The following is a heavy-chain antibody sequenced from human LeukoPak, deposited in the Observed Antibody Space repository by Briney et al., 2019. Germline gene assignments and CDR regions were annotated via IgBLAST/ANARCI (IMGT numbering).Heavy chain of an antibody. J-gene: IGHJ4*02. D-gene: IGHD1-26*01. CDR2: IVGSGGNT. V-gene: IGHV3-23*01. Sequence: GGSLRLSCAASGFTFSNYGMSWVRQAPGKGLEWVSAIVGSGGNTYNADSVKGRFTISRDNSENTLFLHMDSLRAADTAVYFCARVLSGSLDYWGQGTLVTVSS. CDR1: GFTFSNYG. CDR3: ARVLSGSLDY.